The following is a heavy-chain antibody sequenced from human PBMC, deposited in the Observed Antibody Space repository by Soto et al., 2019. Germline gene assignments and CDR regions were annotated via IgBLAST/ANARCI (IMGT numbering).Heavy chain of an antibody. CDR3: ARRRSDSSGWGVRYYYAMDV. J-gene: IGHJ6*02. V-gene: IGHV4-34*01. CDR1: GGSFSGYY. Sequence: SATLSITGAVYGGSFSGYYWSWIRQPPGKGLEWIGEIDHGGIPYFSPSLKSRVTISIDTSKNQFSLHLRSVTAADTAVYYCARRRSDSSGWGVRYYYAMDVWGQGTTVTVSS. CDR2: IDHGGIP. D-gene: IGHD6-19*01.